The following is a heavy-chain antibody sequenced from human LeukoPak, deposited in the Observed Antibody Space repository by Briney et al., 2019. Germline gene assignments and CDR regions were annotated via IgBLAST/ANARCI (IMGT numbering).Heavy chain of an antibody. CDR2: IYSGGST. Sequence: PGGSLRLSCAASGFTVSSNYMSWVRQAPGEGLEWVSVIYSGGSTYYADSVKGRFTISRDNSKNTLYLQMNSLRVEDTAVYYCARESSGFREFMDVWGKGTTVTVSS. J-gene: IGHJ6*04. CDR3: ARESSGFREFMDV. V-gene: IGHV3-53*01. CDR1: GFTVSSNY. D-gene: IGHD3-10*01.